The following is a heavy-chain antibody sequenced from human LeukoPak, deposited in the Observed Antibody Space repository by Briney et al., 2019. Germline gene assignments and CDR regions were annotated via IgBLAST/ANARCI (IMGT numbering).Heavy chain of an antibody. J-gene: IGHJ4*02. V-gene: IGHV4-31*03. CDR2: IQYSGST. CDR3: ARSPYYYDSSGSLDY. Sequence: TLSLTCTVSGGSIINGDYYWTWIRQHPGKGLEWIGYIQYSGSTYYNPSLKSRATIPVDTSKNQFSLNLSSVTAADTAVYCCARSPYYYDSSGSLDYWGQGTLVTVSS. D-gene: IGHD3-22*01. CDR1: GGSIINGDYY.